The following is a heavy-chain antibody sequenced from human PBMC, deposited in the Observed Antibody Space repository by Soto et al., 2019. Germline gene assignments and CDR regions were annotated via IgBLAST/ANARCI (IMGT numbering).Heavy chain of an antibody. J-gene: IGHJ4*02. Sequence: GASVKVSCKASGGTFSSYAISWVRQAPRQGLEWMGGFDPEDGETIYAQKFQGRVTMTEDTSTDTAYMELSSLRSEDTAVYYCAATEYCGGDCYSPFDYWGQGTLVTVSS. V-gene: IGHV1-24*01. D-gene: IGHD2-21*02. CDR3: AATEYCGGDCYSPFDY. CDR2: FDPEDGET. CDR1: GGTFSSYA.